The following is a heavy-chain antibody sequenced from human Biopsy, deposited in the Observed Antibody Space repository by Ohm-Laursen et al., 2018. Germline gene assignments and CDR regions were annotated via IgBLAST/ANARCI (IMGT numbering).Heavy chain of an antibody. Sequence: SETLSLTCSVSGVYISDYYWSWIPQPPGRGLEWVGSIYYSGSTNYNPSLKSRVTISADTSKSQLSLHLTSVTAADTAVYYCGSRGLVMGSDYYFDDGGQGTLVTVSS. V-gene: IGHV4-59*08. CDR2: IYYSGST. CDR3: GSRGLVMGSDYYFDD. D-gene: IGHD3/OR15-3a*01. J-gene: IGHJ4*02. CDR1: GVYISDYY.